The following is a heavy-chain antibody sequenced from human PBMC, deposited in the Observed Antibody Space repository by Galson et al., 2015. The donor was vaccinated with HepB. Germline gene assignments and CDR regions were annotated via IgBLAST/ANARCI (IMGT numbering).Heavy chain of an antibody. V-gene: IGHV2-70*11. CDR1: GFSLSTSGMC. D-gene: IGHD6-6*01. CDR3: HLTKFPRYSSSSRSQEY. J-gene: IGHJ4*02. CDR2: IDWDDDK. Sequence: PALVKPTQTLTLTCTFSGFSLSTSGMCVSWIRQPPGKALEWLARIDWDDDKYYSTSLKTRLTISKDTSKNQVVLTMTNMDPVDTATYYCHLTKFPRYSSSSRSQEYWGQRTLVTVSS.